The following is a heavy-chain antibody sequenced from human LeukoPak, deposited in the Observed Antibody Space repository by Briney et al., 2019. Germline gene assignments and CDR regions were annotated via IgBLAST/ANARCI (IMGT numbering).Heavy chain of an antibody. CDR3: ATYGDYEFAMDV. J-gene: IGHJ6*02. CDR1: EDSFTSYA. Sequence: SVKVSCKSSEDSFTSYAISWVRQAPGQGLEWMGRIISILNIANYAQKFQGRVTITADKSTSTAYMELSSLTSEDTAVYYCATYGDYEFAMDVWGQGTTVIVSS. CDR2: IISILNIA. D-gene: IGHD4-17*01. V-gene: IGHV1-69*04.